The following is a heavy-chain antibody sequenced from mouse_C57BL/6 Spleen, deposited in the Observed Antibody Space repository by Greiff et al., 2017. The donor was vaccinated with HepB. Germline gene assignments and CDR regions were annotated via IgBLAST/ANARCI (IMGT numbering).Heavy chain of an antibody. Sequence: VQLQQPGAELVRPGSSVKLSCKASGYTFTSYWMDWVKQRPGQGLEWIGNIYPSDSETHYNQKFKDKATLTVDKSSSTAYMQRSSLTSEDSAVYYCAREGVLPAWFAYWGQGTLVTVSA. V-gene: IGHV1-61*01. D-gene: IGHD1-1*01. CDR3: AREGVLPAWFAY. J-gene: IGHJ3*01. CDR2: IYPSDSET. CDR1: GYTFTSYW.